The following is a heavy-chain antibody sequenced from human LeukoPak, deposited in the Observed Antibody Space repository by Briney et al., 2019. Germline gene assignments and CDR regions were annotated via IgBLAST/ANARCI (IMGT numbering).Heavy chain of an antibody. Sequence: GGSLRLSCAASGFTVSSNYMSWVRQAPGKGLEWVSVIYSGGSTYYADSVKGRFTISRDNSKNTLCLQMNSLRAEDTAVYYCARWGPYSSSPFFDYWGQGTLVTVSS. D-gene: IGHD6-6*01. CDR2: IYSGGST. CDR3: ARWGPYSSSPFFDY. CDR1: GFTVSSNY. J-gene: IGHJ4*02. V-gene: IGHV3-53*01.